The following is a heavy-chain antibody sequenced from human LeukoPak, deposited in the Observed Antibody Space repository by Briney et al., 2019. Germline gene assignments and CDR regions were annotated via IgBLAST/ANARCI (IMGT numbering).Heavy chain of an antibody. J-gene: IGHJ6*02. Sequence: ASVKVSCKASGYTFNNYVMHWVRQAPGQRPEWMGWINAGNGNTKYSQKFQGRVTMTRDTSASTAYMELSSLRSEDTAVYYCARGYCSSTSCYMDVWGQGTTVT. CDR1: GYTFNNYV. CDR3: ARGYCSSTSCYMDV. V-gene: IGHV1-3*01. D-gene: IGHD2-2*01. CDR2: INAGNGNT.